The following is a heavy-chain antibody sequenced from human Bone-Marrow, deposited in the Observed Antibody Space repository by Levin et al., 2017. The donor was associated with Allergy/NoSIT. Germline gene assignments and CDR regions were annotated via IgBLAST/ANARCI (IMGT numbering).Heavy chain of an antibody. CDR1: GYTFSGYY. J-gene: IGHJ5*02. Sequence: RGESLKISCKASGYTFSGYYMHWLRQAPGQGLEWMGRINPNSGGANYAQKFQGRVTMTRDTSINTAYMEVSSLTYDDTAIYYYARDHVLGGIYRGFDPWGQGTLVTVSS. CDR3: ARDHVLGGIYRGFDP. CDR2: INPNSGGA. D-gene: IGHD4-23*01. V-gene: IGHV1-2*02.